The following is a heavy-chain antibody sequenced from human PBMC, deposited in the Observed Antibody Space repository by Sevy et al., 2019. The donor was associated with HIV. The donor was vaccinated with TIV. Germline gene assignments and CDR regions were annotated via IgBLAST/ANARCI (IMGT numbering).Heavy chain of an antibody. Sequence: GGSLRLSCAASGFDFNHYGIYWVRQAPGKGLEWVAVISFDGSNKYYADSVKGRFTISRDNSKNTLFLQMNSLRAEDTAVYYCAKEGAYSYTTYFDYWGQGTVVTVSS. CDR2: ISFDGSNK. CDR1: GFDFNHYG. V-gene: IGHV3-30*18. D-gene: IGHD1-26*01. J-gene: IGHJ4*02. CDR3: AKEGAYSYTTYFDY.